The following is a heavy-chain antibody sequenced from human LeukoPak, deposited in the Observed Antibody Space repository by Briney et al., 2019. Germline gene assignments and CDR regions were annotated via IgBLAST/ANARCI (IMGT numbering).Heavy chain of an antibody. Sequence: ASVTVSCKTSGYTFTNYGISWVRQAPGQGLEWMGWISAYNGNTNYVQKFRGRVAMTTDTSTSTVYMDLRSLRSDDMAVYYCARDIATVQHQDWGQGTLVTVSS. V-gene: IGHV1-18*03. CDR2: ISAYNGNT. D-gene: IGHD1-1*01. CDR1: GYTFTNYG. CDR3: ARDIATVQHQD. J-gene: IGHJ4*02.